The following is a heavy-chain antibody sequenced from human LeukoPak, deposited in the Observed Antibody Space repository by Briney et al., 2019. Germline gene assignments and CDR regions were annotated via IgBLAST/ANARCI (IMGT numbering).Heavy chain of an antibody. CDR1: VGSVSSGIYY. V-gene: IGHV4-61*01. CDR3: ARGGAADYFDY. CDR2: VSYSGST. J-gene: IGHJ4*02. Sequence: SGALSVTCIVSVGSVSSGIYYGSWIRQPRGGGLEWIGYVSYSGSTNSNPSLKGRVTISVDTSKNQFSLKLSSVTAADTAVYYCARGGAADYFDYWGQGTLVTVSS. D-gene: IGHD6-13*01.